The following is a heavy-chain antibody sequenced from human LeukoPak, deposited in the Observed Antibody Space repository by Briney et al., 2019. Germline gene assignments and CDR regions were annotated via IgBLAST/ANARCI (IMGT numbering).Heavy chain of an antibody. Sequence: ASVKVSCKASGYTFTSYGISWVRQAPGQGLEWMGWISAYNGNTNYAQKLQGRVTMTTDTSTSTAYMELRSLRSDDTAVYYCARVSRAPYHYYYGMDVWGQGTTVTVSS. CDR2: ISAYNGNT. J-gene: IGHJ6*02. D-gene: IGHD2-2*01. CDR3: ARVSRAPYHYYYGMDV. CDR1: GYTFTSYG. V-gene: IGHV1-18*01.